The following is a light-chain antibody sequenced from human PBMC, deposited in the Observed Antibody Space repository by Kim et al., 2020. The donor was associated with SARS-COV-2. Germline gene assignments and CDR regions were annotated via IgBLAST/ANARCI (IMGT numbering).Light chain of an antibody. CDR3: ASWDFSLRVVV. CDR1: GSNIGGNY. V-gene: IGLV1-47*01. J-gene: IGLJ2*01. Sequence: ELTQPPSASGTPGQRVTISCSGVGSNIGGNYVYWYQQFPGAAPKLLIHRSNQRPSGVPDRFSGSKSATSASLAISGLRSEDEAIYYCASWDFSLRVVVFGGGTQLIVL. CDR2: RSN.